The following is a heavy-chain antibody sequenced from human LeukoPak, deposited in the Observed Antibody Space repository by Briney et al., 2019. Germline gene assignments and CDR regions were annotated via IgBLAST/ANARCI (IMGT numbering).Heavy chain of an antibody. V-gene: IGHV4-39*01. J-gene: IGHJ4*02. D-gene: IGHD3-10*01. CDR3: ASPYYGSGGYYTYFDY. CDR1: GGSISSSSYY. CDR2: SYYSGST. Sequence: SETLSLTCTVSGGSISSSSYYWGWIRQPPGKGLEWIGSSYYSGSTYYNPSLKSRVTISVDTSKNQFSLKLSSVTAADTAVYYCASPYYGSGGYYTYFDYWGQGTLVTVSS.